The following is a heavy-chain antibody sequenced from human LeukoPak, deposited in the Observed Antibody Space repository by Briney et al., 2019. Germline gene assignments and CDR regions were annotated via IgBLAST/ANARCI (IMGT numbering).Heavy chain of an antibody. J-gene: IGHJ4*02. CDR2: IYHSGSI. CDR1: GVSITSGNW. Sequence: SGTLSLTCGVSGVSITSGNWWSWVRQPPGKGLEWIGEIYHSGSISYNPSLKSRVTISVDKSKNQFSLKLNSVTAADTAVYYCWHSGYESGLDYWGQGTLVIVSS. D-gene: IGHD5-12*01. CDR3: WHSGYESGLDY. V-gene: IGHV4-4*02.